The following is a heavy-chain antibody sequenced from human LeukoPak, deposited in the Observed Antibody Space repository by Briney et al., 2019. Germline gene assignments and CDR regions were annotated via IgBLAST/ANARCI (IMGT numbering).Heavy chain of an antibody. CDR3: ARVSPAADAFDI. J-gene: IGHJ3*02. Sequence: ASVKVSCKASGYTFTGYYMHWVRQAPGQGLEWMGWINPNSGGTNYAQKFQGRVTMTRDTSISTAYMELSGLRSDDTAVYYCARVSPAADAFDIWGQGTMVTVSS. CDR1: GYTFTGYY. CDR2: INPNSGGT. D-gene: IGHD2-2*01. V-gene: IGHV1-2*02.